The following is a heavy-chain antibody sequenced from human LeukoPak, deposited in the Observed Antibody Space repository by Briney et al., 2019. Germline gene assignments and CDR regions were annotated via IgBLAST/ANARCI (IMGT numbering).Heavy chain of an antibody. D-gene: IGHD3-10*01. Sequence: ASAKVSCKTSGYTFTDYNIHWVLQAPGHGLEWMGWINPNSGGTNYAQRFQGMVTMTRDTSISTAYMDLGSLKSDDTATYFCSVWFGEFAHWGQGTLVTVSS. CDR3: SVWFGEFAH. CDR1: GYTFTDYN. V-gene: IGHV1-2*02. CDR2: INPNSGGT. J-gene: IGHJ4*02.